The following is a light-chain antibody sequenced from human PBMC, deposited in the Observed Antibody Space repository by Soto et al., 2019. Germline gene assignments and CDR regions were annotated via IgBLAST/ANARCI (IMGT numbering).Light chain of an antibody. V-gene: IGKV3-20*01. CDR2: STS. Sequence: EIVLTQSPGTPSLSPGERATLSCRASQSVSSTYLAWYQQRPGQAPRLLIYSTSSRSTGIPDRFSGSGSGTDFTLTISRLEPEDFPVYYCQQYGGSPRYTFGQGTKLEIK. J-gene: IGKJ2*01. CDR3: QQYGGSPRYT. CDR1: QSVSSTY.